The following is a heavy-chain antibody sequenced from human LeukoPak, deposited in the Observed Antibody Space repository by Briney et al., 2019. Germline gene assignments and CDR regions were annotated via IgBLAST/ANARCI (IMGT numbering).Heavy chain of an antibody. CDR3: ASQVSSGYPYHYYGMDV. D-gene: IGHD3-22*01. J-gene: IGHJ6*02. CDR2: IYSGGST. Sequence: GGSLRLSCAASGFTVSSNYMSWVRQAPGKGLEWVSVIYSGGSTYYADSVKGRFTISRDNSKNTLYLQMNSLRAEDTAVYYCASQVSSGYPYHYYGMDVWGQGTTVTVSS. CDR1: GFTVSSNY. V-gene: IGHV3-66*04.